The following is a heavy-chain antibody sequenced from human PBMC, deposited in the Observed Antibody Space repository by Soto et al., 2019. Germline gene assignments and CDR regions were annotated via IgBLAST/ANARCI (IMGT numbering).Heavy chain of an antibody. J-gene: IGHJ4*02. Sequence: QVQLQESGPGLVKPSVALSLTCAVSFDSISSSNWWGWVRQSPGKGLEWIGEIHHSGITNYNPSHESRVTRSVDKSKNHFSLKLSSVTAADTAGYYCARIRYYYASWTFDYWGQGTLVTVSS. CDR1: FDSISSSNW. D-gene: IGHD3-10*01. CDR3: ARIRYYYASWTFDY. CDR2: IHHSGIT. V-gene: IGHV4-4*02.